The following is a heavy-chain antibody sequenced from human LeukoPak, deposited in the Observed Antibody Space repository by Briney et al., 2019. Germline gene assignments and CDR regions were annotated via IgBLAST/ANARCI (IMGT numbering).Heavy chain of an antibody. CDR1: GYTFTIYG. CDR2: ISAYNGNT. Sequence: ASVTVSFTASGYTFTIYGISWVRQAPGQGLEWMGWISAYNGNTNYAQKLQGRVTMTTDTSTSTAYMELRSLRSDDTAVYYCARDTAARPTHYYYYMDVWGKGTTVTVSS. V-gene: IGHV1-18*01. CDR3: ARDTAARPTHYYYYMDV. J-gene: IGHJ6*03. D-gene: IGHD6-6*01.